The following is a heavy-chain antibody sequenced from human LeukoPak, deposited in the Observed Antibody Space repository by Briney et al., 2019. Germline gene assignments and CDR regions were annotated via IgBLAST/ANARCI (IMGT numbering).Heavy chain of an antibody. J-gene: IGHJ4*02. Sequence: PGGSLRLSCAASGFTFSSYTMNWVRQAPGKGLEWVSGISGNGYSTHYADSVKGRFTISRDNSKNTLSLQMNSLRAEDTAVYYCAKVNWCSASCADAWGQGTLVTVSS. CDR2: ISGNGYST. CDR3: AKVNWCSASCADA. CDR1: GFTFSSYT. V-gene: IGHV3-23*01. D-gene: IGHD2-2*01.